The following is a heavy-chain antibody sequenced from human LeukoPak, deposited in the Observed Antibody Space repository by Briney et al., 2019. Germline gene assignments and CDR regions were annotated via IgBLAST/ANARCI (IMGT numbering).Heavy chain of an antibody. Sequence: SVTVSLTCTVSGGSISSYYWSWIRQPAGKGLAGIGHIYFLQSTNYNPALKSQVTLSVDASKSQFSLKVSSVTAADTAVYSCARQSSGRSYGSGSSPLDYFDYWGQGILGTLSS. D-gene: IGHD3-10*01. V-gene: IGHV4-59*08. CDR3: ARQSSGRSYGSGSSPLDYFDY. CDR2: IYFLQST. J-gene: IGHJ4*02. CDR1: GGSISSYY.